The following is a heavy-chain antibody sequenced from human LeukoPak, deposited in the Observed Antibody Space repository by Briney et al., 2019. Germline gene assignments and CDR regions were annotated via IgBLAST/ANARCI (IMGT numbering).Heavy chain of an antibody. CDR3: AKDLYGDYVGDY. J-gene: IGHJ4*02. CDR1: GFAFSSYA. Sequence: PGGSLRLSCAASGFAFSSYAMSWVRHAPGKGLEWVSTISASDGSTFYADSVKGRFTISRDNSKNTLYLQMNSLRAEDTAVYFCAKDLYGDYVGDYWGQGTLVTVSS. CDR2: ISASDGST. D-gene: IGHD4-17*01. V-gene: IGHV3-23*01.